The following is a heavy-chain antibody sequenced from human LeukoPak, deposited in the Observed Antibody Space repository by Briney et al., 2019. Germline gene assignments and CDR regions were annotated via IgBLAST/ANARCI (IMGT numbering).Heavy chain of an antibody. D-gene: IGHD2-2*01. J-gene: IGHJ4*02. Sequence: SETLSLTCAVSAASISSSDYYWGWIRQPPGKGLEWIGTIYYSGFTSYNPSLKSRVTISVDTSKYQFSLRLNSATAADTAVYYCANTLVLLPAAPFNDWGPGTLVPVSS. V-gene: IGHV4-39*01. CDR3: ANTLVLLPAAPFND. CDR2: IYYSGFT. CDR1: AASISSSDYY.